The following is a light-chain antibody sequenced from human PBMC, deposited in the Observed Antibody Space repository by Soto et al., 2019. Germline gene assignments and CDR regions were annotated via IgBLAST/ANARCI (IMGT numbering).Light chain of an antibody. CDR1: QSVSSSY. Sequence: EIVLRLSPGTLSLSPRERATLYCRASQSVSSSYLAWYQQKPGQAPRLLIYGASSRATGIPDRFSGSGSGTDFTLTISGLQSEDFAVYYCQQYGSSPRTFGLGTKVDIK. CDR2: GAS. CDR3: QQYGSSPRT. V-gene: IGKV3-20*01. J-gene: IGKJ1*01.